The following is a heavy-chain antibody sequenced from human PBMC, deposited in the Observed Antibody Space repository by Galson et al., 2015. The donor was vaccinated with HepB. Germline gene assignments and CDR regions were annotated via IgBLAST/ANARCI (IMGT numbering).Heavy chain of an antibody. CDR1: GFTFSSYA. CDR3: ASHDCSSTSCLFYNWLDP. V-gene: IGHV3-23*01. CDR2: ISGSGGST. Sequence: SLRLSCAASGFTFSSYAMSWVRQAPGKGLEWVSAISGSGGSTYYADSVKGRFTISRDNSKNTLYLQMNSLRAEDTAVYYCASHDCSSTSCLFYNWLDPWGQGTLVTVSS. D-gene: IGHD2-2*01. J-gene: IGHJ5*02.